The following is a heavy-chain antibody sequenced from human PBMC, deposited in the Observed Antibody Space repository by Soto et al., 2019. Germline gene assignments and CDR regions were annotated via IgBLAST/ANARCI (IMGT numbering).Heavy chain of an antibody. V-gene: IGHV4-38-2*01. CDR3: ARGAATVTPGWFDP. D-gene: IGHD4-17*01. Sequence: TSETLSLTCAVSGYSISSGYYWGWIRQTPGKGLEWSASIYHSGSTYYNPPLKSRVTISVDTSKNQFSLKLTSVTAADTAVYYCARGAATVTPGWFDPWGQGIMVTVSS. CDR2: IYHSGST. CDR1: GYSISSGYY. J-gene: IGHJ5*02.